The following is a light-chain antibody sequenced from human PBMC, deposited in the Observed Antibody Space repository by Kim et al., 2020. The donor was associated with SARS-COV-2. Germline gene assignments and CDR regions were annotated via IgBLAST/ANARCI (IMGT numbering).Light chain of an antibody. CDR3: AVWDDSLSGVV. V-gene: IGLV1-47*01. CDR1: SSNSGSNY. J-gene: IGLJ2*01. Sequence: GRRVTISCSGSSSNSGSNYVYSYQQLPGTAPKLLIYRNNQRPSGVPDRFSGSESGTSASLAISGLRSEDEADYYCAVWDDSLSGVVFGGGTQLTVL. CDR2: RNN.